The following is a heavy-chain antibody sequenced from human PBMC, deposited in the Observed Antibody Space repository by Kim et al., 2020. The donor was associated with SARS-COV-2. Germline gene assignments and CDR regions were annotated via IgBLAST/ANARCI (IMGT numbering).Heavy chain of an antibody. V-gene: IGHV3-23*01. D-gene: IGHD2-8*01. CDR3: AKDHFRGGVGRAFDI. CDR1: GFTFSIYA. J-gene: IGHJ3*02. CDR2: ISGSGGST. Sequence: GGSLRLSCAASGFTFSIYAMSWVRQAPGKGLEWVSAISGSGGSTYYADSVKGRFTISRDNSKNTLYLQMNSLRAEDTAVYYCAKDHFRGGVGRAFDIWGQGTMVTVSS.